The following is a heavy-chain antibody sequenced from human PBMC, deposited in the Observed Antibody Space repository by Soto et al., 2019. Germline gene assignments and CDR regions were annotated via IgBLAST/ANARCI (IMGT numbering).Heavy chain of an antibody. CDR1: GFTFSLSA. D-gene: IGHD3-9*01. Sequence: EVQLLESGGGFVQPGESLRLSCAASGFTFSLSAMSWVRQAPGRGLEWVSSISGGGGSTEYADSVKGRFTISRDNCKDTVHLQMNSLRAEDTAVYYCAKGPEYDILTGCDYWGQGALVTVSS. J-gene: IGHJ4*02. CDR3: AKGPEYDILTGCDY. CDR2: ISGGGGST. V-gene: IGHV3-23*01.